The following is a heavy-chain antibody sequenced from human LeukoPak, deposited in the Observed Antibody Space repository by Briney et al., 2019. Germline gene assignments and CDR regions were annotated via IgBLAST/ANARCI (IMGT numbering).Heavy chain of an antibody. CDR2: IVVGSGNT. D-gene: IGHD2-15*01. J-gene: IGHJ4*02. CDR1: GFTFTSSA. CDR3: AAGWVCSGGSCYYYFDY. V-gene: IGHV1-58*02. Sequence: SVNVSCKASGFTFTSSAIQWVRQARGQRLEWIGWIVVGSGNTDYAQKFQERVTITRDMSTSTAYMELSSLRSEDTAVYYCAAGWVCSGGSCYYYFDYWGQGTLVTVSS.